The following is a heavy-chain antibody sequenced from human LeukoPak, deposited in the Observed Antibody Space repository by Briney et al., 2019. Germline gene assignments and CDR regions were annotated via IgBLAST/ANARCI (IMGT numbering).Heavy chain of an antibody. CDR2: ISYVGSDK. D-gene: IGHD5-18*01. Sequence: GGSVRLSCAASGFTFSSYGMHWVRQTPGTGLEWVAVISYVGSDKYYADSVKGRFTISRDNSKNTLYLQMNSLRAEDTAVYYCAKEGYSYGLFDYWGQGTLVTVSS. V-gene: IGHV3-30*04. CDR3: AKEGYSYGLFDY. J-gene: IGHJ4*02. CDR1: GFTFSSYG.